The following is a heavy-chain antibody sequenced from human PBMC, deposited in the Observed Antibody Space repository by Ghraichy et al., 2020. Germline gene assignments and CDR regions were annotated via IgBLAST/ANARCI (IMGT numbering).Heavy chain of an antibody. J-gene: IGHJ4*02. CDR3: AKALSGSSSDY. Sequence: GGSLRLSCAASGFTFSSYAMSWVRQAPGKGLEWVSVISGSGGSTYYADSVKGRFTISRDNSKKTLYLQMNSLRAEDTAVYYCAKALSGSSSDYWGQGTLVTVSS. D-gene: IGHD1-26*01. CDR1: GFTFSSYA. V-gene: IGHV3-23*01. CDR2: ISGSGGST.